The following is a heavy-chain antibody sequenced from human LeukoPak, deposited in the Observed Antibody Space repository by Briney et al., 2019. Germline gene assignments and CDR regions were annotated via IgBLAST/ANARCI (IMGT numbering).Heavy chain of an antibody. V-gene: IGHV3-21*01. D-gene: IGHD3-16*01. Sequence: GGSLRLSCAASGLTFSSYSMNWVRQAPGKGLEWVSSISSSSSYIYYADSVKGRFTISKYNAKNSLYLQMNSLRAEDTAVYYCARSGGGMQYSYAFDYWGQGTLVTVSS. CDR3: ARSGGGMQYSYAFDY. CDR1: GLTFSSYS. J-gene: IGHJ4*02. CDR2: ISSSSSYI.